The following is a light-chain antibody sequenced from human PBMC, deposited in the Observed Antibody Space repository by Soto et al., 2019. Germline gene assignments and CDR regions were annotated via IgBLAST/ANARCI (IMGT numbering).Light chain of an antibody. CDR2: GAS. Sequence: EIVLTQSPGTLSLSPGERATLTCRASQTIRTYYLAWYQQRPGQAPRLLIYGASSRATGVPDRFSGSGSGTDFTLTISRLEPEDFVVYYCQQCDSSPPTFGQGTKLEIK. CDR3: QQCDSSPPT. CDR1: QTIRTYY. V-gene: IGKV3-20*01. J-gene: IGKJ2*01.